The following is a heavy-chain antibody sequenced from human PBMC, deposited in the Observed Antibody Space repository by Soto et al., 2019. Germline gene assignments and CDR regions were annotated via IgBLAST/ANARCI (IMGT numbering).Heavy chain of an antibody. CDR1: GGSFSGYY. CDR3: ARGVAARPYYYYGMDV. CDR2: INHSGST. Sequence: QVQLQQWGAGLLKPSETLSLTCAVYGGSFSGYYWSWIRQPPGKGLEWIGEINHSGSTNYNPSLKSRVTISVDTSKYQFSLKLSSVTAADTAVYYCARGVAARPYYYYGMDVWGQGTTVTVSS. V-gene: IGHV4-34*01. J-gene: IGHJ6*02. D-gene: IGHD6-6*01.